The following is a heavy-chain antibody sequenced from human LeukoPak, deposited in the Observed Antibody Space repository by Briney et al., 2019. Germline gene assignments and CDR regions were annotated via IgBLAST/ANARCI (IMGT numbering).Heavy chain of an antibody. CDR1: GFTFSSHW. Sequence: GGSLRLSCAASGFTFSSHWMSWVRQAPGKGLEWVANIKQDGSEKYYVDSMKGRFTISRDNAKNSLYLQMNSLRAEDTAVYYCARVGAPGRFLEWFATINLYSFDYWGQGTLVTVSS. CDR3: ARVGAPGRFLEWFATINLYSFDY. J-gene: IGHJ4*02. CDR2: IKQDGSEK. V-gene: IGHV3-7*01. D-gene: IGHD3-3*01.